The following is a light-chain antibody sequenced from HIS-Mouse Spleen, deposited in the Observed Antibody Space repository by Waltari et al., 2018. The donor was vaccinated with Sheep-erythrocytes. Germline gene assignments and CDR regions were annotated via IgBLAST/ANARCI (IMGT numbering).Light chain of an antibody. CDR3: GTWDSSLSVWV. CDR1: SSNIGHNY. V-gene: IGLV1-51*01. J-gene: IGLJ3*02. Sequence: QSVLTQPPSVSAAPGQTVTISCSGSSSNIGHNYVSWYQQLPGTAPKLLIYENNKRPSGIPDRFSGSKSGTSATLGITGLQTGDEADYYCGTWDSSLSVWVFGGGTKLTVL. CDR2: ENN.